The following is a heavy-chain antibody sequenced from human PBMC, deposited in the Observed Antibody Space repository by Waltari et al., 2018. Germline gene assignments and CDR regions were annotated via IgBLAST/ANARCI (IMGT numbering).Heavy chain of an antibody. CDR3: ARDTSPLYYDSAGLDAFDS. Sequence: QVQLAQSGTEVKKPGASVKVSCEASGYTCTAFHMHWVRQTPGHGLEWMGWINPNSGDTKFAEKFQGRVTMTRDTSISTAYIELSRLQSDDTAVYYCARDTSPLYYDSAGLDAFDSWGQGTLVTVSS. J-gene: IGHJ3*02. CDR2: INPNSGDT. CDR1: GYTCTAFH. D-gene: IGHD3-22*01. V-gene: IGHV1-2*02.